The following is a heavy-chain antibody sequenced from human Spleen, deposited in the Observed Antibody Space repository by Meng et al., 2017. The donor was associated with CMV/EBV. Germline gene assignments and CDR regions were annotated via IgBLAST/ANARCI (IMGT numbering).Heavy chain of an antibody. V-gene: IGHV1-69*05. CDR3: ARDLRAAAGALGY. CDR2: IIPTFGTA. J-gene: IGHJ4*02. D-gene: IGHD6-13*01. Sequence: TASGGPFSSYAISWVRQAPGQGPEWMGGIIPTFGTANYAQKFQGRVTITTDESTSTAYMELSSLRSEDTAVYYCARDLRAAAGALGYWGQGTLVTVSS. CDR1: GGPFSSYA.